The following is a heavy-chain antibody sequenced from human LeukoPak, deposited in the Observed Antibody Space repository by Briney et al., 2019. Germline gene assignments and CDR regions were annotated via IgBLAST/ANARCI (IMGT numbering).Heavy chain of an antibody. D-gene: IGHD2-15*01. V-gene: IGHV3-74*01. Sequence: QPGGSLRLYCAASGFTFSRYWMHWVRQAPGKGLVWVSRINSEGSSTSYADSVKGRFTISRDNAKNTLYLQMNSLRAEDTAVYYCASRDQSCSGGSCYPIDYWGQGTLVTVSS. CDR3: ASRDQSCSGGSCYPIDY. J-gene: IGHJ4*02. CDR2: INSEGSST. CDR1: GFTFSRYW.